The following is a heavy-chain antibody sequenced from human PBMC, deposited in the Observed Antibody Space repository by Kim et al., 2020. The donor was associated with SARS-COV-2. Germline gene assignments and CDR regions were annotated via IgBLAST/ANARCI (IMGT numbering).Heavy chain of an antibody. V-gene: IGHV3-73*01. CDR3: TRHLVGYSGYDSWRAVSYGMDV. CDR1: GFTFSGSA. D-gene: IGHD5-12*01. CDR2: IRSKANSYAT. J-gene: IGHJ6*02. Sequence: LSLTCAASGFTFSGSAMHWVRQASGKGLEWVGRIRSKANSYATAYAASVKGRLTISRDDSKNTAYLQMNSLKTEDTAVYYCTRHLVGYSGYDSWRAVSYGMDVWGQGTTVTVSS.